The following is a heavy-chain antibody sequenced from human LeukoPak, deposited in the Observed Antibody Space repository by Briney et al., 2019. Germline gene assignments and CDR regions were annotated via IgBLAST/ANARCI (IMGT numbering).Heavy chain of an antibody. J-gene: IGHJ4*02. Sequence: SETLSLTCTVSGYSISSGYYWGWIRQPPGKGLEWIGSIYHSGSTYYNPSLKSRVTISVGTSKNQFSLRLSSVTAADTAVYYCTYSGSNYPDYWGQGTLVIVSS. CDR1: GYSISSGYY. CDR3: TYSGSNYPDY. V-gene: IGHV4-38-2*02. CDR2: IYHSGST. D-gene: IGHD1-26*01.